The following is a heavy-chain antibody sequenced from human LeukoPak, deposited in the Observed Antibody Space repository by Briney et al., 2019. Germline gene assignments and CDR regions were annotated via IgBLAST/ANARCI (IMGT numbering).Heavy chain of an antibody. CDR2: INSDGSST. D-gene: IGHD6-19*01. CDR1: GFTFSSYW. V-gene: IGHV3-74*01. Sequence: TGGSLRLSCTASGFTFSSYWVHWVRQAPGKGLVWVSRINSDGSSTSYADSVKGRFTISRDNAKNTLYLQMNSLRAEDTAVYYCASGSSYSSGWYLLSVWGKGTTVTVSS. CDR3: ASGSSYSSGWYLLSV. J-gene: IGHJ6*04.